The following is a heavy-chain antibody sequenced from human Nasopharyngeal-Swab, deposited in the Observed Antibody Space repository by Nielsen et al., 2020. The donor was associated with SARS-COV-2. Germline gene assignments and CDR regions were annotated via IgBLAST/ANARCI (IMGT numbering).Heavy chain of an antibody. J-gene: IGHJ4*02. Sequence: SETLSLTCTVSGGSISTGDFFWSWIRQPPGKGLEWIGYISYSGSTYYNPSFKSRVTISVDTSENQFSLKLSSLTAADTAVYYCARVAVVVPAASLWGYFDYWGQGTLVTVSS. CDR2: ISYSGST. V-gene: IGHV4-30-4*01. CDR3: ARVAVVVPAASLWGYFDY. CDR1: GGSISTGDFF. D-gene: IGHD2-2*01.